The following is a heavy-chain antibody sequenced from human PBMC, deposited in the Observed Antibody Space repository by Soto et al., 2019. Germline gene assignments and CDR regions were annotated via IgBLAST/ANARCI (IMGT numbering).Heavy chain of an antibody. CDR2: IYYSGST. Sequence: QVQLQESGPGLVKPSETLSLTCTVSGGSVSSGSYYWSWIRQPPGKGLEWIGYIYYSGSTNYNPSLKSRVTISVDTSKNQFSRKLSSVTAADTAVYYCARPLYSYGTMDVWGQGTTVTVSS. CDR3: ARPLYSYGTMDV. D-gene: IGHD5-18*01. V-gene: IGHV4-61*01. CDR1: GGSVSSGSYY. J-gene: IGHJ6*02.